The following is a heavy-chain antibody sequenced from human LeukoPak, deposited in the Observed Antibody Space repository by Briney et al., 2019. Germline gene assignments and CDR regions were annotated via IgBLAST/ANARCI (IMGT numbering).Heavy chain of an antibody. CDR3: ARGWIVVVPAAIGSYWFDP. Sequence: GASVKVSCKASGYTFTGYYMHWVRQAPGQGLEWMGWISPNSGGTNYAQKFQGRVTMTRDTSISTAYMELSRLRSDDTAVYYCARGWIVVVPAAIGSYWFDPWGQGTLVTVSS. J-gene: IGHJ5*02. CDR2: ISPNSGGT. D-gene: IGHD2-2*01. V-gene: IGHV1-2*02. CDR1: GYTFTGYY.